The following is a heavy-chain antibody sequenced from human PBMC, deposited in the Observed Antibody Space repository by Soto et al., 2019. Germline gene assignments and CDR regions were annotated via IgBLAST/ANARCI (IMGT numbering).Heavy chain of an antibody. D-gene: IGHD2-2*01. V-gene: IGHV3-30-3*01. Sequence: GGSLRLSCAASGFTFSSYAMHWVRQAPGKGLEWVAVISYDGSNKYYADSVEGRFTISRDNSKNTLYLQMNSLRAEDTAVYYCASPRRSTARPFAPADYWGQGTLVTVSS. CDR3: ASPRRSTARPFAPADY. CDR2: ISYDGSNK. CDR1: GFTFSSYA. J-gene: IGHJ4*02.